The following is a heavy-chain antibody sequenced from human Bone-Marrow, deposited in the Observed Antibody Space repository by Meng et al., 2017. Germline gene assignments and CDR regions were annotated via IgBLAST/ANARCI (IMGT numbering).Heavy chain of an antibody. CDR2: IGTAGDT. D-gene: IGHD2-2*01. V-gene: IGHV3-13*01. CDR1: GFTFSSYD. Sequence: GESLKISCAASGFTFSSYDMHWVRQATGKGLEWVSAIGTAGDTYYPGYVKGRFTISRDNSKNTLFLQMNSLRAEDTAVYYCARESVVVVPAAMGDYYGMDVWGQGTTVTVSS. J-gene: IGHJ6*02. CDR3: ARESVVVVPAAMGDYYGMDV.